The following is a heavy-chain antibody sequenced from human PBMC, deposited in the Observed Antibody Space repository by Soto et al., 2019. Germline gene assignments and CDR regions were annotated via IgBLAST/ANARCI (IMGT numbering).Heavy chain of an antibody. CDR1: GGSISSYY. D-gene: IGHD2-15*01. J-gene: IGHJ4*02. CDR3: ARQGVVAAHDY. V-gene: IGHV4-59*08. CDR2: IYYSGST. Sequence: QVQLQESGPGLVKPSETLSLTCTVSGGSISSYYWSWIRQPPGKGLEWIGYIYYSGSTNYNPSLKSRVTISVDTSKNQFSLKLSSVTAADTAVYYCARQGVVAAHDYWGQGTLVTVSS.